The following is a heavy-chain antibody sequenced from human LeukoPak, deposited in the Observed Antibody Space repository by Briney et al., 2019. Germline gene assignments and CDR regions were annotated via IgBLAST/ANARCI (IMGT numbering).Heavy chain of an antibody. J-gene: IGHJ3*02. D-gene: IGHD5-12*01. Sequence: GGSLRLSCAASGFTFSSYEMNWLRHAPGKGLEWVSFISTSSSYIYYADSMKGRFTISRDNAKKSLYLQMNSLRGEDTAVYYCARDLRPFSGYDNLAFDIWGQGTMVTVSS. V-gene: IGHV3-21*01. CDR1: GFTFSSYE. CDR3: ARDLRPFSGYDNLAFDI. CDR2: ISTSSSYI.